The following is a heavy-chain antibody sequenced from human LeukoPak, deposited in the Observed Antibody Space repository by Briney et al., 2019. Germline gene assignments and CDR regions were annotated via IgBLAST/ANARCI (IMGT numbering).Heavy chain of an antibody. CDR3: AKFVQFYGSGNHYFDY. Sequence: PGGSLRLSCAASGFTFSNYAMSWVRQAPGKGLEWFSTVSDIGVSTYLADSVKGRFTISRDNSRNTLYLQMNSLRAEDTAVYYCAKFVQFYGSGNHYFDYWGQGTLVTVSS. D-gene: IGHD3-10*01. CDR1: GFTFSNYA. V-gene: IGHV3-23*01. CDR2: VSDIGVST. J-gene: IGHJ4*02.